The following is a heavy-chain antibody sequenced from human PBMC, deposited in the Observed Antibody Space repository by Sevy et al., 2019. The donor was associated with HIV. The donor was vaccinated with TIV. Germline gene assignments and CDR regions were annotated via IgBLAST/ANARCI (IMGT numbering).Heavy chain of an antibody. V-gene: IGHV3-15*01. CDR2: IKSKTDGGPT. D-gene: IGHD4-4*01. J-gene: IGHJ4*02. CDR3: RTDAHDFTNYPSPYYFDQ. CDR1: GFTLSDAW. Sequence: GGSLRLSCAASGFTLSDAWMSWVRQAPWKGLEWLGRIKSKTDGGPTDYAAPVKGRFTISRDESKNTLYLQMNSLKTEDTAVYYCRTDAHDFTNYPSPYYFDQWGQGTLVTVSS.